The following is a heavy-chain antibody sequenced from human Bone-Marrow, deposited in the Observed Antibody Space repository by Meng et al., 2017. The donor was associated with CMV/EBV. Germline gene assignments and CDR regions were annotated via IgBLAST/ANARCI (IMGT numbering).Heavy chain of an antibody. CDR1: GFTFSDYY. Sequence: GGSLRLSCAASGFTFSDYYMSWIRQAPGKGLEWVSYISSSGSTIYYADSVKGRFTISRDNDKNSLYLQMNSLRAEDTAVYYCARDGTPSGSFRDDAFDIWGQGTMVTVSS. CDR2: ISSSGSTI. D-gene: IGHD1-26*01. J-gene: IGHJ3*02. V-gene: IGHV3-11*01. CDR3: ARDGTPSGSFRDDAFDI.